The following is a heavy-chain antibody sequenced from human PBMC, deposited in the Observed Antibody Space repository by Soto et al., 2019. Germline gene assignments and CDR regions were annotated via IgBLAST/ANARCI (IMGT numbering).Heavy chain of an antibody. V-gene: IGHV3-74*01. CDR3: VRDRHGDY. Sequence: EVQLVESGGGLVQPGGSLRLSCAGSGFTFRHYWMHWVRQAPGKGLEWVSRIDHDGPTDYADSVRGRFTISRDNAENTLYLQMTSLRPEDTAVYYCVRDRHGDYWGQGTLVTVSS. J-gene: IGHJ4*02. CDR1: GFTFRHYW. CDR2: IDHDGPT.